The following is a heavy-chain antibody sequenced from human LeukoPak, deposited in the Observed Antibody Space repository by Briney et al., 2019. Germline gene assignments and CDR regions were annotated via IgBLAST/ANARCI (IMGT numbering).Heavy chain of an antibody. CDR1: GGSISSYY. CDR2: IYYSGSN. J-gene: IGHJ3*02. Sequence: PSETLSLTCTVSGGSISSYYWSWIRQPPGKGLEWIGYIYYSGSNNYNPSLKSRVTISVDTSKNQFSLKLSSVTAADTAVYYCARDPSRGYSGYVAFDIWGQGTMVTVSS. V-gene: IGHV4-59*01. CDR3: ARDPSRGYSGYVAFDI. D-gene: IGHD5-12*01.